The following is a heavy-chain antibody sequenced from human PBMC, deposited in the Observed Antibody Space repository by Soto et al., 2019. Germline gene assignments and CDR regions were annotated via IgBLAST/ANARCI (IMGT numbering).Heavy chain of an antibody. Sequence: QVQLVESGGGVVQPGRSLRLSCAAAGFTFSTYVMHWVRQAPGKGLEWVAGISHDGRSTHYVNFVKDRFTISRDNSKNTLYLQMNSLNTDDTAVYDCATEDVSSGHAGTFHHWGQGTLATVSS. V-gene: IGHV3-30*04. J-gene: IGHJ1*01. CDR2: ISHDGRST. D-gene: IGHD3-22*01. CDR1: GFTFSTYV. CDR3: ATEDVSSGHAGTFHH.